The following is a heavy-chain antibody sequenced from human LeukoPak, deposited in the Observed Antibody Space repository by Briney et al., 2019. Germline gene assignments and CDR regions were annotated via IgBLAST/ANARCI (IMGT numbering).Heavy chain of an antibody. CDR2: ISDSGGRT. CDR3: TKRGVVIRVILVGFHKEAYYFDS. J-gene: IGHJ4*02. D-gene: IGHD3-22*01. Sequence: GSLRLSCAVSGITLSNYGMSWVRQAPGKGLEWVAGISDSGGRTNYADSVKGRFTISRDNPKNTLYLQMNSLRAEDTAVYFCTKRGVVIRVILVGFHKEAYYFDSWGQGALVSVSS. CDR1: GITLSNYG. V-gene: IGHV3-23*01.